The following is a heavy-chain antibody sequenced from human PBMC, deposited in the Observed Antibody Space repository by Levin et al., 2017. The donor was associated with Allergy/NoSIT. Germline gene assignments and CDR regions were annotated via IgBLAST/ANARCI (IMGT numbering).Heavy chain of an antibody. CDR2: IHSDGTT. V-gene: IGHV3-66*01. CDR1: GFTVSSNY. D-gene: IGHD4-11*01. CDR3: AKDPGYSKGTGFDP. J-gene: IGHJ5*02. Sequence: GGSLRLSCAASGFTVSSNYMSWVRQAPGKGLEWVAVIHSDGTTYYADSVRGRFTISRDNSKNTLYLQMDSLRAEDTAVYYCAKDPGYSKGTGFDPWGQGTLVTVSS.